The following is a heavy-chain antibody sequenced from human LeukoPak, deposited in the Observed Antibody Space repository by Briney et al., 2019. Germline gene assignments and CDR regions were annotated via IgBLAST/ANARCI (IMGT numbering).Heavy chain of an antibody. D-gene: IGHD2-2*01. V-gene: IGHV1-69*13. CDR2: IIPIFGTA. CDR1: GGTFSSYA. J-gene: IGHJ6*03. Sequence: SVKVSCKASGGTFSSYAISWVRQAPGQGLEWMGGIIPIFGTANYAQKFQGRVTITADESTSTAYMELSSLRSEDTAVYYCARGRCSSTSCHYYYYYYMDVWGKGTTVTVSS. CDR3: ARGRCSSTSCHYYYYYYMDV.